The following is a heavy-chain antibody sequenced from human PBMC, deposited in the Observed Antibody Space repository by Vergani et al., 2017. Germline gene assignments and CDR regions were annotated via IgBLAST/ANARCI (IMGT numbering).Heavy chain of an antibody. CDR2: ISYDGSNK. CDR1: GFTFSSYA. V-gene: IGHV3-30*14. J-gene: IGHJ6*02. D-gene: IGHD6-13*01. CDR3: AREPPTAYSSSWYRHRPYYYYGMDV. Sequence: QVQLVESGGGVVQPGRSLRLSCAASGFTFSSYAMHWVRQAPGKGLEWVAVISYDGSNKYYADSVKGRFTISRDNSKNTLYLQMNSLRAGDTALYYCAREPPTAYSSSWYRHRPYYYYGMDVWGQGTTVTVSS.